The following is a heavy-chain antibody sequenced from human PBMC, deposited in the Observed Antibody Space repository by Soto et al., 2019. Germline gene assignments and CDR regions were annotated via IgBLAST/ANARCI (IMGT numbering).Heavy chain of an antibody. J-gene: IGHJ4*02. Sequence: GSGPTLVNPXQTLTLTCTFSGFSLSTTGVGVSWIRHPPGKALEWLALIYWHDDKRYSPSLKSRLTITKDTSKNQVVLTMTNMDRVDTAPYYCAHRGGATVGLYYFDYGGQGALVPASS. CDR1: GFSLSTTGVG. V-gene: IGHV2-5*01. CDR3: AHRGGATVGLYYFDY. CDR2: IYWHDDK. D-gene: IGHD3-16*01.